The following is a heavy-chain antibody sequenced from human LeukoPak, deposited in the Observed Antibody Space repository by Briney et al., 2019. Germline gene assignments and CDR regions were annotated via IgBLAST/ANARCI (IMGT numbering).Heavy chain of an antibody. CDR3: AKVPLDGVEMATIMGEGFDY. CDR2: IRSKAYGGTT. D-gene: IGHD5-24*01. J-gene: IGHJ4*02. CDR1: GFTFGDYA. V-gene: IGHV3-49*04. Sequence: PGGSLRLSCTGSGFTFGDYAMTWVRQAPGKGLEWVGFIRSKAYGGTTQYAASVKGRFTISRDDSKAIAYLQMNSLRAEDTAVYYCAKVPLDGVEMATIMGEGFDYWGQGTLVTVSS.